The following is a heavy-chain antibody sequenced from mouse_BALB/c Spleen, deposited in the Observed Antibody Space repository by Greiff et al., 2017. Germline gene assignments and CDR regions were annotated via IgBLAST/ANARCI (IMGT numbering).Heavy chain of an antibody. CDR1: GFTFTDYY. J-gene: IGHJ1*01. Sequence: EVKLMESGGGLVQPGGSLRLSCATSGFTFTDYYMSWVRQPPGKALEWLGFIRNKANGYTTEYSASVKGRFTISRDNSQSILYLQMNTLRAEDSATYYCARDTAYYGNYWYFDVWGAGTTVTVSS. CDR2: IRNKANGYTT. D-gene: IGHD2-10*01. CDR3: ARDTAYYGNYWYFDV. V-gene: IGHV7-3*02.